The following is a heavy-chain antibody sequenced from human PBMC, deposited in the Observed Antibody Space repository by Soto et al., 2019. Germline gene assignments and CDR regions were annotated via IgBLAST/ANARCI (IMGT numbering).Heavy chain of an antibody. CDR2: IYYSGST. Sequence: SETLSLTCTVSGGSISSGDYYWSWIRQPPGKGLEWIGYIYYSGSTYYNPSLKSRVTISVDTSKNQFSLKLSSVTAADTAVYYCARVGGIVGASTHDYWGQGTLVTVSS. CDR3: ARVGGIVGASTHDY. J-gene: IGHJ4*02. CDR1: GGSISSGDYY. V-gene: IGHV4-30-4*01. D-gene: IGHD1-26*01.